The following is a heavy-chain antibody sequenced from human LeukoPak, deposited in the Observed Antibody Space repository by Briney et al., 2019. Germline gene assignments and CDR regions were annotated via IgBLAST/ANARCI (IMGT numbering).Heavy chain of an antibody. CDR2: ISSSRRV. V-gene: IGHV4-4*07. Sequence: SETLSLTCSVSGASINSYHWSWIRQSAGKGLEWIGRISSSRRVDYNPSLENRISMSVDTSRNELLLQLHSVTAADPGVYYCAALHYFGHGAPRTWGPRTLVAVSS. CDR3: AALHYFGHGAPRT. D-gene: IGHD2/OR15-2a*01. J-gene: IGHJ5*02. CDR1: GASINSYH.